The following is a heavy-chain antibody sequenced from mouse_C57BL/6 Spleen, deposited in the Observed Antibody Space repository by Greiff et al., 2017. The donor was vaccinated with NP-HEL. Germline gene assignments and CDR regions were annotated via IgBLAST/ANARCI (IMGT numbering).Heavy chain of an antibody. CDR3: ASIVSYAMDY. V-gene: IGHV1-26*01. Sequence: VQLQQSGPELVKPGASVKISCKASGYTFTDYYMNWVKQSHGKSLEWIGDINPNNGGTSYNQKFKGKATLTVDKSSSTAYMELRSLTSEDSAVYYCASIVSYAMDYWGQGTSVTVSS. CDR2: INPNNGGT. CDR1: GYTFTDYY. D-gene: IGHD2-5*01. J-gene: IGHJ4*01.